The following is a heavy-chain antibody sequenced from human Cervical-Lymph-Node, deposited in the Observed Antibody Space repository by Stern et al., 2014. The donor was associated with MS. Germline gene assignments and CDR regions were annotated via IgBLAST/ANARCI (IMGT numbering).Heavy chain of an antibody. CDR3: ALSSETSDRWYSLGYDL. V-gene: IGHV1-69*01. J-gene: IGHJ5*02. CDR2: LFPVFGTP. D-gene: IGHD6-13*01. CDR1: GGTFSKFP. Sequence: VQLVQSGAAVTKPGSSVKVSCKASGGTFSKFPSSWVRQAPGQGLEWMGGLFPVFGTPAYAQEFRGRVTITAAVSTSTVYMELSSLRSDDTAVYYCALSSETSDRWYSLGYDLWGQGTLVTVSS.